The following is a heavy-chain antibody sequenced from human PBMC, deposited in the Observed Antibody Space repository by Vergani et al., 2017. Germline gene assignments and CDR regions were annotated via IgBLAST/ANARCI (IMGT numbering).Heavy chain of an antibody. CDR1: GGSVSSGSYY. CDR2: IYYSGST. V-gene: IGHV4-61*01. Sequence: QVQLQESGPGLVKPSETLSLTCTVSGGSVSSGSYYWSWIRQPPGKGLEWIGYIYYSGSTNYNPSLKSRVTISVDTSKNQFSLKLSSVTAADTAVYYCASYSYDIVVVPSAQMAFDIWGQGTMVTVSS. CDR3: ASYSYDIVVVPSAQMAFDI. D-gene: IGHD2-2*01. J-gene: IGHJ3*02.